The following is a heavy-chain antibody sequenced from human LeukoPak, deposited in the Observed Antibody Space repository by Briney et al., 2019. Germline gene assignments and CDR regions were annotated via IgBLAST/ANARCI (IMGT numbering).Heavy chain of an antibody. CDR3: AIDGNDGFDY. J-gene: IGHJ4*02. CDR1: GFTFSSYC. Sequence: PGGSLRLSCATSGFTFSSYCMSWVRQAPGKGLEWVDNINQDGSEKYYVGSVKGRFTISRDNADNSLYLQMDSLRAEDTAVYYCAIDGNDGFDYWGQGTLVTVSS. V-gene: IGHV3-7*05. D-gene: IGHD1-14*01. CDR2: INQDGSEK.